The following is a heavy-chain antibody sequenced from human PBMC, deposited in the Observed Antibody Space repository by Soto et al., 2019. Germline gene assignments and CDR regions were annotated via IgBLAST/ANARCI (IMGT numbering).Heavy chain of an antibody. CDR3: ARVPAAGTGY. Sequence: GGSLRLSCAASGFTVSINYMTWVRQAPGRGLEWVSVLYSGGSTYYADSVKGRFTISRDNSKNTLYLQMNSLRAEDTAVYYCARVPAAGTGYWGQGTLVTVSS. J-gene: IGHJ4*02. CDR2: LYSGGST. CDR1: GFTVSINY. D-gene: IGHD6-13*01. V-gene: IGHV3-53*01.